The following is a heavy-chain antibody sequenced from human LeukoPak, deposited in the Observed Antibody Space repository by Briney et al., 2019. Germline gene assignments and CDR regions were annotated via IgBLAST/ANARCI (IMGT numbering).Heavy chain of an antibody. CDR3: ATAQLWSIWYFDP. CDR1: RFTFSSYW. D-gene: IGHD5-18*01. V-gene: IGHV3-74*01. Sequence: GGSLRLSCAASRFTFSSYWMHWVRQAPGKGLVWVSRINSDGSSTSYADSVKGRFTISRDNAKNTLYLQMNSLRAEDTAVYYCATAQLWSIWYFDPWGQGTLVTVSS. J-gene: IGHJ5*02. CDR2: INSDGSST.